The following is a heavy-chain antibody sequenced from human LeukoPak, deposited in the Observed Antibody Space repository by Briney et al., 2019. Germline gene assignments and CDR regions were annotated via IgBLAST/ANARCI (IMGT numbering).Heavy chain of an antibody. J-gene: IGHJ3*02. Sequence: GGTLRLSCAASGFTFSSYEMNWVRQAPGKGLEWVSYISSSGSTFYYADSVKGRFTISRDNAKNSVYLQMNSLRAEDTAVYYCARAGPFEIWGQGTMVSVS. CDR3: ARAGPFEI. CDR1: GFTFSSYE. V-gene: IGHV3-48*03. CDR2: ISSSGSTF.